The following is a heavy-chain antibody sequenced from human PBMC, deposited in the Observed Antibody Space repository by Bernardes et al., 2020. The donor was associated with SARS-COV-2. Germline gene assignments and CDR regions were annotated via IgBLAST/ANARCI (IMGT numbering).Heavy chain of an antibody. CDR3: ARVVPDAIYYHAMDV. V-gene: IGHV3-48*03. CDR1: GFTFSSYE. CDR2: ISSSGSTI. Sequence: GGSLRLSCAASGFTFSSYEMNWVRQAPGKGLEWVSYISSSGSTIYYADSVKGRFTISRDNAKNSLYLQMNSLRAEDTAVYYCARVVPDAIYYHAMDVWGQGTTVTVSS. J-gene: IGHJ6*02. D-gene: IGHD2-2*01.